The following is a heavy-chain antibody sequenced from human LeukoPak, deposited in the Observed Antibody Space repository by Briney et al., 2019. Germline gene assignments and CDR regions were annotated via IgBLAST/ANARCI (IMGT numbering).Heavy chain of an antibody. CDR2: ISSSSSSYK. Sequence: GGSLRLSCAASGFTFSSYSMNWVRQAPGKGLEWVSSISSSSSSYKYYSDSVKGRFTISRDNSKNTLYLQMNSLRAEDTAVYYCAKDRYFGSGSSSGFDYWGQGILVTVSS. V-gene: IGHV3-21*04. CDR3: AKDRYFGSGSSSGFDY. CDR1: GFTFSSYS. D-gene: IGHD3-10*01. J-gene: IGHJ4*02.